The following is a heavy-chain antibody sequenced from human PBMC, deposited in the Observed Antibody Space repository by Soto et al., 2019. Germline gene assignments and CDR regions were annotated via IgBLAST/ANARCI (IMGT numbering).Heavy chain of an antibody. D-gene: IGHD2-15*01. CDR3: ESLVVGANRQPGSEH. V-gene: IGHV4-39*01. CDR1: HGSITSGDYF. Sequence: SETLSLTCTVSHGSITSGDYFWAWIRQPPGKGLEFIGSVHSSGATYYSPSLKSRASISIDKSRNQFSLKLTSVNAGDTAVYLCESLVVGANRQPGSEHWG. CDR2: VHSSGAT. J-gene: IGHJ1*01.